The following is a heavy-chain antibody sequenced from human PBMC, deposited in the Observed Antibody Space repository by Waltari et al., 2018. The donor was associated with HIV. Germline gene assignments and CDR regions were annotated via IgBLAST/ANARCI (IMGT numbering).Heavy chain of an antibody. J-gene: IGHJ4*02. CDR1: GFDFKKYW. CDR2: IKSKQRGGTV. CDR3: TTGSSGAEDY. Sequence: EVQLVESGGGLVKPGESLRVSCAASGFDFKKYWMSGCRQAPEKGLEWVGRIKSKQRGGTVDYAAPVKGRFTISRDDSKNMMYLQMDSLESEDTAVYYCTTGSSGAEDYWGQGTLVTVSS. D-gene: IGHD3-22*01. V-gene: IGHV3-15*01.